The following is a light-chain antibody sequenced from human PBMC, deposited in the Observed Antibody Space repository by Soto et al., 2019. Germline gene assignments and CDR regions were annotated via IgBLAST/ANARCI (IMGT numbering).Light chain of an antibody. CDR2: DAS. J-gene: IGKJ5*01. V-gene: IGKV3-11*01. Sequence: TQSPSTLSATAVDRVTITCRASQSVSRYLAWYQQKPGQAPRLLIYDASNRATGIPARFSGSGSGTDFTLTISSLEPEDFAVYYCQQRSNWPITFGQGTRLEIK. CDR1: QSVSRY. CDR3: QQRSNWPIT.